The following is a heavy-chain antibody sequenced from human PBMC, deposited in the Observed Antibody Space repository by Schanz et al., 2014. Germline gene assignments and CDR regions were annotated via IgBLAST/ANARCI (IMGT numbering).Heavy chain of an antibody. Sequence: QVQLVESGGGVVQPGRSLRLSCAASGFTFSTCAMHWVRQAPGKGLEWVAVISYEGNDKYYGDSVKGRFTISRDSPKNRLYLQMNSLRPEDTAFYYCAKALGLRPFDYWGQGTLVTVSS. CDR2: ISYEGNDK. CDR1: GFTFSTCA. CDR3: AKALGLRPFDY. V-gene: IGHV3-30*04. J-gene: IGHJ4*02. D-gene: IGHD2-21*01.